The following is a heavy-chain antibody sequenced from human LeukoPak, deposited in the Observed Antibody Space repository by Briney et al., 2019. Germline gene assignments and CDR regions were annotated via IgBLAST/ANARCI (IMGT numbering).Heavy chain of an antibody. CDR1: GGSFSGYY. CDR2: INHSGST. V-gene: IGHV4-34*01. CDR3: ARSYDSSGYYREFDY. J-gene: IGHJ4*02. D-gene: IGHD3-22*01. Sequence: SETLSLTCAVYGGSFSGYYWSWIRQPPGKGLEWIGEINHSGSTNYNPSLKSRVTISVDTSKNQFSLKLSSVTAADTAVYYCARSYDSSGYYREFDYWGQGTLVTVSS.